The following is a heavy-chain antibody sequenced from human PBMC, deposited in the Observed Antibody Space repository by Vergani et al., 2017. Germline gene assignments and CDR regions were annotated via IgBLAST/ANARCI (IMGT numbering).Heavy chain of an antibody. Sequence: QVQLVESGGGVVLPGRSLRLSCAASGFIFNSYGVHWVRQAPGKGLEWVAFMSYDGENKFYADSVKGRFTISRDNSKNTLYLQMNSLRTEDTAVYYCAKGLLRYCSSSSCYADYFDYWGQGTRVTVSS. CDR1: GFIFNSYG. D-gene: IGHD2-2*01. J-gene: IGHJ4*02. V-gene: IGHV3-30*18. CDR2: MSYDGENK. CDR3: AKGLLRYCSSSSCYADYFDY.